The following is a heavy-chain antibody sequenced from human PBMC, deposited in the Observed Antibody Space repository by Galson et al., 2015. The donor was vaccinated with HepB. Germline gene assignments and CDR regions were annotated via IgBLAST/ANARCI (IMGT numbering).Heavy chain of an antibody. CDR3: ARVSSARVTIFGNDAFDI. Sequence: SLRLSCAASGFTFSSYSMNWVRQAPGKGLEWVSYISSSSSTIYYADSVKGRFTISRDNAKNSLYLQMNSLRDEDTAVYYCARVSSARVTIFGNDAFDIWGQGTMVTVSS. CDR2: ISSSSSTI. J-gene: IGHJ3*02. V-gene: IGHV3-48*02. CDR1: GFTFSSYS. D-gene: IGHD3-3*01.